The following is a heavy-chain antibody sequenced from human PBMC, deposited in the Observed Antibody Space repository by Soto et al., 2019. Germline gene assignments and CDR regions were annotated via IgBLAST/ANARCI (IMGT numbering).Heavy chain of an antibody. CDR2: IKSKADGGTT. Sequence: EVQLVESGGGLVKPGGSLRLSCAASGFIFSNACMSWVRQAPGQGLEWVGRIKSKADGGTTNYAAPVKGRFNISRDGSRNTLYLQMNGLKTEDTAAYDCTTGWSSKDYWGQGTLVTVSS. CDR1: GFIFSNAC. J-gene: IGHJ4*02. CDR3: TTGWSSKDY. D-gene: IGHD3-3*01. V-gene: IGHV3-15*01.